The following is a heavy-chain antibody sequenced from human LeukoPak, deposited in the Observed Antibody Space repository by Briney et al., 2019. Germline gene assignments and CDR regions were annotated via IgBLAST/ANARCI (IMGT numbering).Heavy chain of an antibody. D-gene: IGHD3-10*01. CDR3: ARVLHGSGSYSPGGY. V-gene: IGHV1-69*13. J-gene: IGHJ4*02. CDR1: GYTFTSYD. CDR2: IIPIFGTA. Sequence: SVKVSCKASGYTFTSYDINWVRQAPGQGLEWMGGIIPIFGTANYAQKFQDRVTITADESTSTAYMELSSLRSEDTAVYYCARVLHGSGSYSPGGYWGQGTLVTVSS.